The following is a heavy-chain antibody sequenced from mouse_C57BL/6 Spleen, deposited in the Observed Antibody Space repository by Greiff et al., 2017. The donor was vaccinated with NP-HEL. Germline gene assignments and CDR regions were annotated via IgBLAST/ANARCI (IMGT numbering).Heavy chain of an antibody. V-gene: IGHV5-9-1*02. CDR3: TRDDGNYYGNWFAY. D-gene: IGHD1-1*01. CDR1: GFTFSSYA. Sequence: EVQGVESGEGLVKPGGSLKLSCAASGFTFSSYAMSWVRQTPEKRLEWVAYISSGGDYIYYADTVKGRFTISRDNARNTLYLQMSSLKSEDTAMYYCTRDDGNYYGNWFAYWGQGTLVTVSA. J-gene: IGHJ3*01. CDR2: ISSGGDYI.